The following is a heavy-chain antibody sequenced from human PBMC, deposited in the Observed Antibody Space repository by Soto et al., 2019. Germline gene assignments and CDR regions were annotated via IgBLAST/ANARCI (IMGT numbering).Heavy chain of an antibody. J-gene: IGHJ4*02. CDR2: ISSSSSYI. V-gene: IGHV3-21*01. Sequence: GGSLRLSCAASGFTFSSYSMNWVRQAPGKGLEWVLSISSSSSYIYYADSVKGRFTISRDKSKNSLYLQMNSLRAEDTAVYYCARDKEGYYFDYWGQGTLVTVSS. CDR3: ARDKEGYYFDY. CDR1: GFTFSSYS.